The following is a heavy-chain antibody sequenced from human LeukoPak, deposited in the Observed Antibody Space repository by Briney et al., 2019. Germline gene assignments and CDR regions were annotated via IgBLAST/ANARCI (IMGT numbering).Heavy chain of an antibody. D-gene: IGHD5-24*01. CDR3: ARESRRDGYTYFDY. CDR1: GGSISSYY. V-gene: IGHV4-59*12. CDR2: IYYSGSS. J-gene: IGHJ4*02. Sequence: SGTLSLTCTVSGGSISSYYWSWIRQPPGKGLEWIAYIYYSGSSNYNPSLKSRVTISVDKSKNQLSLKLSSVTAADTAVYYCARESRRDGYTYFDYWGQGTLVTVS.